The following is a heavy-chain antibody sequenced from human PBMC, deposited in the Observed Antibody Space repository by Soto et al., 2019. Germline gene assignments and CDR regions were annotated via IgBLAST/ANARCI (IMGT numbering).Heavy chain of an antibody. V-gene: IGHV4-31*03. D-gene: IGHD6-6*01. J-gene: IGHJ5*02. Sequence: KASETLSLTCTVSGGSISSGGYYWSWIRQHPGKGLEWIGYIYYSGSTYYNPSLKSRVTISVDTSKNQFSLNLSSVTAADTAVYYCARVGHSSSSEGANWFDPWGQGTLVTVSS. CDR1: GGSISSGGYY. CDR3: ARVGHSSSSEGANWFDP. CDR2: IYYSGST.